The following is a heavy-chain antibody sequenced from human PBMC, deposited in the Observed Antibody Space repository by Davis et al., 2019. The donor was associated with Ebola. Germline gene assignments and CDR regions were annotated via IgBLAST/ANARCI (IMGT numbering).Heavy chain of an antibody. CDR3: AREAVVARYYYGMDV. V-gene: IGHV4-30-2*01. D-gene: IGHD2-2*01. J-gene: IGHJ6*02. Sequence: MPSETLSLTCAVSGGSISSGGYSWSWIRQPPGKGLEWIGYIYHSGSTYYNPSLKSRVTISVDTSKNQFSLKLSSVTAADTAVYYCAREAVVARYYYGMDVWGQGTTVTVSS. CDR2: IYHSGST. CDR1: GGSISSGGYS.